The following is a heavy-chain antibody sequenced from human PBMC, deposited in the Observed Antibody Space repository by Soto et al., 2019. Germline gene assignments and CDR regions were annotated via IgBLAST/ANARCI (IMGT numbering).Heavy chain of an antibody. V-gene: IGHV3-21*01. CDR1: GFSFSRHS. J-gene: IGHJ4*02. CDR3: AKTMTTVTPPDY. Sequence: PGGSLRLSCAASGFSFSRHSMNWVRQAPGKGLEWVSSISPTSEYIYHADSVKGRFTISRDNAENSLYLQMDSLRADDTAVYYCAKTMTTVTPPDYWGQGTLVTVSS. D-gene: IGHD4-4*01. CDR2: ISPTSEYI.